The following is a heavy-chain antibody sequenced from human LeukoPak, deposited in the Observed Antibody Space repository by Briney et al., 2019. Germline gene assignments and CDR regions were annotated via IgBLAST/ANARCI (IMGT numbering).Heavy chain of an antibody. CDR3: ARLSPYLGSGSSAFPDDF. V-gene: IGHV4-39*01. CDR2: FSYSGNT. D-gene: IGHD3-10*01. CDR1: GGPISSSRYY. J-gene: IGHJ4*02. Sequence: SETLSLTCTVSGGPISSSRYYWGWIRQPPGKGLEWSGSFSYSGNTYYNPSLKSRVTMSVDTSKNQFSLRLSSVTAADTAVYYCARLSPYLGSGSSAFPDDFWGQGTLVTVSS.